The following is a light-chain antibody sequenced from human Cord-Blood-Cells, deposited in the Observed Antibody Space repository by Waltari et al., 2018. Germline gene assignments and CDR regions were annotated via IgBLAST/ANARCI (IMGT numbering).Light chain of an antibody. Sequence: DIQLTQFPSSLSASVGDRVTRTCRASQSISSYLNWYQQKPGKAPKLLIYAASSLQSGVPSRFSGNGSVTDFTLTISSRQPEDFAAYYCQQSYSTPYSVGQGTKLEI. J-gene: IGKJ2*03. CDR3: QQSYSTPYS. CDR2: AAS. CDR1: QSISSY. V-gene: IGKV1-39*01.